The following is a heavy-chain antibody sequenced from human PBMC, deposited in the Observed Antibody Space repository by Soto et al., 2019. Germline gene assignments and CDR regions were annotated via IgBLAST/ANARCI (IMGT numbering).Heavy chain of an antibody. Sequence: QVQLVQSGAEVKKPGSSVKVSCKVSGGPFSSYTLSWVRQAPGQGPEWMGEIIPLFGTTNYVQGFQGRLTIAADVSTNTAYMELSSLRSEDTALYYCVRDPIAASGFDSWGQGTLVTVSP. V-gene: IGHV1-69*12. CDR2: IIPLFGTT. CDR1: GGPFSSYT. D-gene: IGHD6-13*01. J-gene: IGHJ4*02. CDR3: VRDPIAASGFDS.